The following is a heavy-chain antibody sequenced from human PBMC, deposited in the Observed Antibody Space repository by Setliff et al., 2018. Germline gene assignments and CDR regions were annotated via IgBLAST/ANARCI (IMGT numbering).Heavy chain of an antibody. V-gene: IGHV4-39*07. Sequence: SETLSLTCTVSGGSVGNSFYYWNWIRQPAGKGLEWIGSVYHSGSSYQTPSLRSRIAVSVDTSKNQFSLRLNSVTAADTAVYFCARAAARAEYSDTSAYLPFDFWGLGTLVTVSS. CDR1: GGSVGNSFYY. J-gene: IGHJ4*02. CDR3: ARAAARAEYSDTSAYLPFDF. D-gene: IGHD3-16*01. CDR2: VYHSGSS.